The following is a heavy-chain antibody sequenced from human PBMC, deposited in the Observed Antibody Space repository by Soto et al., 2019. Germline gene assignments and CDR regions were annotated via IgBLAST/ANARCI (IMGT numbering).Heavy chain of an antibody. J-gene: IGHJ5*02. Sequence: PGGSLRLSCAASGFTFSSYSMNWVRQAPGKGLEWVSSISSSSSYIYYADSVKGRFTISRDNAKNSLYLQMNSLRAEDTAVYYCARDRDILTGYPNWFDPWGQGTLVTVSS. CDR1: GFTFSSYS. V-gene: IGHV3-21*01. CDR3: ARDRDILTGYPNWFDP. D-gene: IGHD3-9*01. CDR2: ISSSSSYI.